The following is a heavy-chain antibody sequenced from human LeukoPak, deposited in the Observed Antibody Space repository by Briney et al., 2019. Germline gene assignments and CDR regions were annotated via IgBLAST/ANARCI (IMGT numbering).Heavy chain of an antibody. CDR1: GYTSTSYA. V-gene: IGHV1-69*06. Sequence: SVKVSCKASGYTSTSYAISWVRQAPGQGLEWMGGIIPIFGTANYAQKFQGRVTITADKSTSTAYMELSSLRSEDTAVYYCARGSDCSGGSCYGGNYYYYYMDVWGKGTTVTVSS. J-gene: IGHJ6*03. CDR2: IIPIFGTA. D-gene: IGHD2-15*01. CDR3: ARGSDCSGGSCYGGNYYYYYMDV.